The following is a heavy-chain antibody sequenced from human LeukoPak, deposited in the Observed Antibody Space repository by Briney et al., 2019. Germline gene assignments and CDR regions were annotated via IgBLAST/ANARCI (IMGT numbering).Heavy chain of an antibody. J-gene: IGHJ4*02. CDR1: GFTFSSYS. Sequence: PGGSLRLPCAASGFTFSSYSMNWVRQAPGKGLGWVSYISSSSSTIYYADSVKGRFTISRDNAKNSLYLQMNSLRAEDTAVYYCARDRSSGYYGTSDYWGQGTLVTVSS. CDR2: ISSSSSTI. D-gene: IGHD3-22*01. CDR3: ARDRSSGYYGTSDY. V-gene: IGHV3-48*01.